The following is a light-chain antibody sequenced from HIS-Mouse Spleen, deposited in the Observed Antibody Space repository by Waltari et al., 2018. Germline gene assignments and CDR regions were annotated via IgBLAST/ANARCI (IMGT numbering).Light chain of an antibody. Sequence: NFMLTQPHSVSESPGKTVTISCTGSSGSIASNYVQWYQQRLGSAPTTLIYEDNQRPSGVPDRFSGSIDSSSNSASLTISGLKTEDEADYYCQSYDSSNHVVFGGGTKLTVL. CDR2: EDN. V-gene: IGLV6-57*02. CDR1: SGSIASNY. J-gene: IGLJ2*01. CDR3: QSYDSSNHVV.